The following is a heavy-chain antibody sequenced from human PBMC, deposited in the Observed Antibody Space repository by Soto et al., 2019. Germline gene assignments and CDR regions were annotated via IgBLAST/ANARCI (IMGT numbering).Heavy chain of an antibody. Sequence: QVQLVQSGAEVKKPGSSVKVSCKASGGTFSSYAISWVRQAPGQGLEWMGGIIPIFGTANYAQKFQGRVTITADKSTSPAYMGLSSLRSEDTGVYYCARDPNYSSGWPNFDYWGQGTLVTVSS. CDR3: ARDPNYSSGWPNFDY. CDR1: GGTFSSYA. V-gene: IGHV1-69*06. CDR2: IIPIFGTA. D-gene: IGHD6-19*01. J-gene: IGHJ4*02.